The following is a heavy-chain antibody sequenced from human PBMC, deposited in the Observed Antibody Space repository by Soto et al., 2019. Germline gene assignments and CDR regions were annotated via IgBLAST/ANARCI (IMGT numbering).Heavy chain of an antibody. CDR2: IYYSGST. Sequence: SETLSLTCTVSGGSISSYYWSWIRQPPGKGLEWIGYIYYSGSTNYNPSLKSRVTISVDTSKNQFSLKLSSVTAADTAVYYCARGAPFTIFGVVTTLGDAFDIWGQGTMVTVSS. CDR1: GGSISSYY. V-gene: IGHV4-59*01. J-gene: IGHJ3*02. D-gene: IGHD3-3*01. CDR3: ARGAPFTIFGVVTTLGDAFDI.